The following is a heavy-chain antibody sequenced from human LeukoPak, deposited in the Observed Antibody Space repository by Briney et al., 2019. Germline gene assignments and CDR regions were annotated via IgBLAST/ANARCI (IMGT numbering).Heavy chain of an antibody. CDR1: GYTFTNYG. CDR3: ARDRAVTTEVTQHFQH. J-gene: IGHJ1*01. Sequence: ASVKVSCNASGYTFTNYGFSWVRQAPGQGLEWMGWISAYNGYTDYAQKFQFRVTMTTDTSTSTAYMELRSLRSDDMAVYYCARDRAVTTEVTQHFQHWGQGTLVTVSS. D-gene: IGHD4-23*01. CDR2: ISAYNGYT. V-gene: IGHV1-18*03.